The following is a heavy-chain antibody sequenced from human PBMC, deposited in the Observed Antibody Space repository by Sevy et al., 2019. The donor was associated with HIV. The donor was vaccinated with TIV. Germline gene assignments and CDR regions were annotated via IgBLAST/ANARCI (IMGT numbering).Heavy chain of an antibody. CDR2: IIPMFGTA. CDR1: GGTFSSYA. J-gene: IGHJ4*02. CDR3: VRGPNGSYLLYYFDN. V-gene: IGHV1-69*13. D-gene: IGHD3-10*01. Sequence: ASVKVSCKASGGTFSSYAISWVRQAPGQGLEWLGGIIPMFGTANYAQKFQGRVIITADESTSTVYMELSSLKSGDTAVYYCVRGPNGSYLLYYFDNWAREPWSPSPQ.